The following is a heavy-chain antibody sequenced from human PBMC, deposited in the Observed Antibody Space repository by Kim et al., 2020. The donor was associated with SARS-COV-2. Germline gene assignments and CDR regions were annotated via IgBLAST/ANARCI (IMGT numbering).Heavy chain of an antibody. CDR3: ARLGGSSWYGAFDY. D-gene: IGHD6-13*01. CDR2: INAGNGNT. CDR1: GYTFTSYA. V-gene: IGHV1-3*01. J-gene: IGHJ4*02. Sequence: ASVKVSCKASGYTFTSYAMHWVRQAPGQRLEWMGWINAGNGNTKYSQKFQGRVTITRDTSASTAYMELSSLRSEDTAVYYCARLGGSSWYGAFDYWGQGTLVTVSS.